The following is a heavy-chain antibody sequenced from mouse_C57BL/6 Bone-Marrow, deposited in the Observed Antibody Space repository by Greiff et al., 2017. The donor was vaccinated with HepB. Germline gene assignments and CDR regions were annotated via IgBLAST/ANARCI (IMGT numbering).Heavy chain of an antibody. D-gene: IGHD1-1*01. CDR3: ARDWYYGSSYQYYFDY. J-gene: IGHJ2*01. Sequence: VQLQQSGAELVMPGASVKLSCKASGYTFTSYWMHWVKQRPGQGLEWIGEIDPSDSYTNYNQKFKGKSTLTVDKSSSTAYMQLSSLTSEDSAVYYCARDWYYGSSYQYYFDYWGQGTTLTVSS. V-gene: IGHV1-69*01. CDR1: GYTFTSYW. CDR2: IDPSDSYT.